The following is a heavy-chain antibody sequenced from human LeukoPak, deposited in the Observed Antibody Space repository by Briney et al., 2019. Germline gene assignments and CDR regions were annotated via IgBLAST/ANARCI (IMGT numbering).Heavy chain of an antibody. CDR3: TPGMVTFGGVILHPEVGP. Sequence: GGSLRLSCAASGFTFSNAWMSWVRQAPGKGLEWVGRIKSKTDGGTTDYAAPVKGRFTISRDDSKNTLYLQMNSLKTEDTAVYYCTPGMVTFGGVILHPEVGPWGQGTLVTGFS. D-gene: IGHD3-16*01. V-gene: IGHV3-15*01. J-gene: IGHJ5*02. CDR1: GFTFSNAW. CDR2: IKSKTDGGTT.